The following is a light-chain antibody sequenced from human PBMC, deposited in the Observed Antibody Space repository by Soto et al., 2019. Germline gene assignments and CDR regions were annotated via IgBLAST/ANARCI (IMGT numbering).Light chain of an antibody. CDR2: GAS. Sequence: EIVFSQSPDTLSVSPGERATLSCRASQSISSGYLAWYQQRPGQAPRLLIYGASTRATGIPDRFSGSGSGTDFTLTISRLEPEDFAVYYCQQYGTSPWTFGQGTKVDI. V-gene: IGKV3-20*01. CDR1: QSISSGY. J-gene: IGKJ1*01. CDR3: QQYGTSPWT.